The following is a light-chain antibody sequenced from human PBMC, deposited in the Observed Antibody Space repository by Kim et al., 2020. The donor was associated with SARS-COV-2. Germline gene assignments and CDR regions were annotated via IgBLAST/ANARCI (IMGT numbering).Light chain of an antibody. CDR2: EVN. J-gene: IGLJ2*01. CDR3: SSYAGSNNLV. CDR1: SRDVGGYNY. Sequence: GQSVTSACTGTSRDVGGYNYVSWYQQHPGKAPKLMIYEVNKRPSGVPDRFSGSKSGNTASLTVSGLQAEDEADYYCSSYAGSNNLVFGGGTQLTVL. V-gene: IGLV2-8*01.